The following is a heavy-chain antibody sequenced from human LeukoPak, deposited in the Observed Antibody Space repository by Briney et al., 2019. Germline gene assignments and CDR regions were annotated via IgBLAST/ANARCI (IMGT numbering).Heavy chain of an antibody. Sequence: ASVKVSCKASGYTFTSYDINWVRQATGQGLEWMGWMNPNSGNTGYAQKFQGRVTITRNTSISTAYMELGSLRSEDTAVYYCARSGRWELLPYWGYYYYYMDVWGKGTTVTVSS. J-gene: IGHJ6*03. CDR2: MNPNSGNT. V-gene: IGHV1-8*03. D-gene: IGHD1-26*01. CDR3: ARSGRWELLPYWGYYYYYMDV. CDR1: GYTFTSYD.